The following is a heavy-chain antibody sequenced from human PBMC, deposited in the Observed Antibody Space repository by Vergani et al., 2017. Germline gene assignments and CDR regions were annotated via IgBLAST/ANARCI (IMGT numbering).Heavy chain of an antibody. D-gene: IGHD3-9*01. CDR3: ARDLFTIAGYMDV. CDR2: ISYDGSNN. V-gene: IGHV3-30-3*01. J-gene: IGHJ6*02. Sequence: QVQLVESGGGVVQPGRSLRLSCAASGFTFSSYAMHWVRQAPGKGLEWVAVISYDGSNNYYADSVKGRFTISRDNSKNTLYLQMNSLRAEDTAVYYCARDLFTIAGYMDVWGQGTTVTVSS. CDR1: GFTFSSYA.